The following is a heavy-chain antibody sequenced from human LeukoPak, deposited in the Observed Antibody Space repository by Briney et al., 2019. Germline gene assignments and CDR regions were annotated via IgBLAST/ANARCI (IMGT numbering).Heavy chain of an antibody. J-gene: IGHJ6*03. CDR1: GYTFSSYY. D-gene: IGHD2-2*02. V-gene: IGHV1-46*01. CDR2: INPSGGST. CDR3: ARVAAEVVGVPGAIGFGWLRRDYYYMDV. Sequence: EASVKVSCKASGYTFSSYYMHWVRQAPGEGLEWMGIINPSGGSTSYAQKFQGRVTMTRDMSTSTVHMELSSLRSEDTAVYYCARVAAEVVGVPGAIGFGWLRRDYYYMDVWGKGTLVTVSS.